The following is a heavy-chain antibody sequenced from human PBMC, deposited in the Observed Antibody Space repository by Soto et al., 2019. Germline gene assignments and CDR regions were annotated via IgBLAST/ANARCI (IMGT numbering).Heavy chain of an antibody. CDR2: IIPIFGTA. J-gene: IGHJ6*02. CDR3: ARSQGASSSLDIYYYYYYGMDV. V-gene: IGHV1-69*01. CDR1: GGTFSSYA. D-gene: IGHD6-19*01. Sequence: QVQLVQSGAEVKKPGSSVKVSCKAPGGTFSSYAISWVRQAPGQGLEWMGGIIPIFGTANYAQKFQGRVTITADESTSTGYMELSSLRCEDTAVYYCARSQGASSSLDIYYYYYYGMDVWGQGTTVTVSS.